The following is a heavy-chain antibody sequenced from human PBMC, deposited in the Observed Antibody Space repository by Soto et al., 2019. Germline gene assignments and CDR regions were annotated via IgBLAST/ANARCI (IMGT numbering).Heavy chain of an antibody. CDR3: ARDPTHIVVVPAASHPDY. D-gene: IGHD2-2*01. CDR2: IYHSGST. J-gene: IGHJ4*02. CDR1: GYSISSGYY. Sequence: SETLSLTCAVSGYSISSGYYCGWIRQPPGKGLEWIGSIYHSGSTYYNPSLKSRVTISVDTSKNQFSLKLSSVTAADTAVYYCARDPTHIVVVPAASHPDYWGQGTLVTVSS. V-gene: IGHV4-38-2*02.